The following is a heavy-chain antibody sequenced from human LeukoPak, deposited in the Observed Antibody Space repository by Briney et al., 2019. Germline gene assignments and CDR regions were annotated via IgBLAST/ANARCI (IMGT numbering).Heavy chain of an antibody. CDR1: GGSVSSGSYY. CDR3: ARRSGIYSYVGL. V-gene: IGHV4-61*01. CDR2: IYYSGST. J-gene: IGHJ4*02. Sequence: PSETLSLTCTVSGGSVSSGSYYWSWIRQPPGKGLEWIGYIYYSGSTNYNPSLKSRVTISVDTSKNQFSLKLNSVTAADTAVYYCARRSGIYSYVGLWGQGTLVTASS. D-gene: IGHD5-18*01.